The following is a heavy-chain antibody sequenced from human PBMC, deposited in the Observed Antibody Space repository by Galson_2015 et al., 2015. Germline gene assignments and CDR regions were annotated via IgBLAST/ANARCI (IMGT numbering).Heavy chain of an antibody. CDR2: ISWDEDK. Sequence: PALEKPTQPLTLPFTFSGFSLRTTGVGVGWIRQPPGKALEWLALISWDEDKRNSPSLRSRLTITKDTSENQEVLTMINMDPVDTATYYCAHRSIRFSNTWAADAFDIWGQGTMVTVSS. D-gene: IGHD3-3*02. V-gene: IGHV2-5*02. CDR1: GFSLRTTGVG. J-gene: IGHJ3*02. CDR3: AHRSIRFSNTWAADAFDI.